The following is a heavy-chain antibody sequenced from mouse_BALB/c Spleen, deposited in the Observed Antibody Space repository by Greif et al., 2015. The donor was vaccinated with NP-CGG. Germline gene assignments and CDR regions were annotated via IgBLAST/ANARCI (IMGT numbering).Heavy chain of an antibody. Sequence: EVMLVESGGGLVQPGGSPKLSCAASGFTFSSYTMSWVRQTPEKRLEWVAYISNGGGSTYYPDTVKGRFTISRDNAKNTLYLQMSSLKSEDTAMYYCARYDYDAMDYWGQGTSVAVSS. CDR2: ISNGGGST. CDR1: GFTFSSYT. J-gene: IGHJ4*01. CDR3: ARYDYDAMDY. V-gene: IGHV5-12-2*01.